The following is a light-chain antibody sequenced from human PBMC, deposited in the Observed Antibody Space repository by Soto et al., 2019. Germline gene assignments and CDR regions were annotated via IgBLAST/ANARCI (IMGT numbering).Light chain of an antibody. CDR1: QSVSRY. CDR2: DAS. V-gene: IGKV3-11*01. Sequence: EIVLTQSPATLSLSPWERATLSYRASQSVSRYLAWYQQKPGQAPRLLIYDASNRATGIPARFSGSGSGTDFTLTISRLEPEDFAVYYCQQRSNWPITFGQGTRLEIK. J-gene: IGKJ5*01. CDR3: QQRSNWPIT.